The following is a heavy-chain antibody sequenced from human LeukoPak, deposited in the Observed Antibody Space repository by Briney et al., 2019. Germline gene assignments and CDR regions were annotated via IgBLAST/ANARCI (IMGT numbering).Heavy chain of an antibody. CDR1: GGSFSSYY. CDR3: ARAAPWGGDYYYVDV. V-gene: IGHV4-59*01. Sequence: SETLSLTCTVSGGSFSSYYWTWIRQPPGKGLEWIGYIDHSGSTNYNPPLKSRVSISSDTSKNQFSLELSSVTAADTAVYYCARAAPWGGDYYYVDVWGKGTTVTVSS. D-gene: IGHD3-16*01. CDR2: IDHSGST. J-gene: IGHJ6*03.